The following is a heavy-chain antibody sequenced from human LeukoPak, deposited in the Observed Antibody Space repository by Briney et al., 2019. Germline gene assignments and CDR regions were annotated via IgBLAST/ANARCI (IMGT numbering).Heavy chain of an antibody. D-gene: IGHD5-24*01. CDR2: INAGNGNT. CDR3: ARGEKWLQLDLDY. V-gene: IGHV1-3*01. CDR1: GYTFTSYA. Sequence: GASGKVSCKASGYTFTSYAMHWVRQAPGQRLGWLGWINAGNGNTKYSQKFQGRVTITRDTSASTAYMELSSLRSEDTAVYYCARGEKWLQLDLDYWGQGTLVTVSS. J-gene: IGHJ4*02.